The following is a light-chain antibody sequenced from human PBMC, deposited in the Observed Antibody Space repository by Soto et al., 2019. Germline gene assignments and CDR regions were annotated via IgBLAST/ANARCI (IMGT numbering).Light chain of an antibody. J-gene: IGKJ4*01. CDR1: QSISSW. V-gene: IGKV1-5*01. CDR2: DAS. Sequence: DIQMTQSPSTLSASVGDRVTITCRASQSISSWLAWYQQKPGKAPKLLIYDASSLESGVPSRFSGSGSGTEFTLTISSLQPDDFATYYCQQHNSYSFGGGTKVEIK. CDR3: QQHNSYS.